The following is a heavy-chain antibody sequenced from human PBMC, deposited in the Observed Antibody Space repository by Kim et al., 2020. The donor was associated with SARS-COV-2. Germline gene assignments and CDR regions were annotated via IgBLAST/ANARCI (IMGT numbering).Heavy chain of an antibody. Sequence: ASVKVSCKVSGYTLTELSMHWVRQAPGKGLEWMGGFDPEDGETIYAQKFQGRVTMTEDTSTDTAYMELSSLRSEDTAVYYCATSPAVAGTYSYYYGMDVWGQGTTVTVSS. D-gene: IGHD6-19*01. CDR1: GYTLTELS. CDR2: FDPEDGET. V-gene: IGHV1-24*01. J-gene: IGHJ6*02. CDR3: ATSPAVAGTYSYYYGMDV.